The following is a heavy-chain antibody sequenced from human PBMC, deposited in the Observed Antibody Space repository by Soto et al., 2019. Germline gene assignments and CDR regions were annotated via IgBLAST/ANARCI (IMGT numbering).Heavy chain of an antibody. J-gene: IGHJ4*02. CDR3: AKRATTVPTPGNYFDC. V-gene: IGHV3-23*01. CDR2: LTPAGTT. CDR1: GFSFSDYS. D-gene: IGHD2-15*01. Sequence: EVQLLESGGALVQPGGSLRLSCAASGFSFSDYSMTWVRQAPGRGLEWVSTLTPAGTTFYADSVKGRFTISRDNYRNTVSLQMYNLRAEDTARYYCAKRATTVPTPGNYFDCWGQGTLVTVSS.